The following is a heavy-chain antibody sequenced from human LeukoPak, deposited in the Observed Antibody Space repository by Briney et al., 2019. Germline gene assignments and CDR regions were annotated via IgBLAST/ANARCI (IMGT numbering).Heavy chain of an antibody. Sequence: PGGSLRLSCAASGFTFSSYSMNWVRQAPGKGLEWVSYISSSSGTIYYADSVKGRFTISRDNAKNSLYLQMNSLRAEDTAVYYCARGSSDILTGYYRGVDYWGQGTLVTVSS. CDR3: ARGSSDILTGYYRGVDY. CDR1: GFTFSSYS. D-gene: IGHD3-9*01. CDR2: ISSSSGTI. J-gene: IGHJ4*02. V-gene: IGHV3-48*01.